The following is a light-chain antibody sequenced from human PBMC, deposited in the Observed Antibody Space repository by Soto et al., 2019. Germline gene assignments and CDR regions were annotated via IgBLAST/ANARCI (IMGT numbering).Light chain of an antibody. CDR1: QSITTN. CDR2: RAS. J-gene: IGKJ1*01. V-gene: IGKV3-15*01. Sequence: EIVMTQSPPTLSVSPGERATLSCRASQSITTNLALFQQKPGQAPSLLIFRASVRASGVPARFSGSGSGTEFTLTISSLQSEDFAVYFCHQYENWPKTFGQGTKVEI. CDR3: HQYENWPKT.